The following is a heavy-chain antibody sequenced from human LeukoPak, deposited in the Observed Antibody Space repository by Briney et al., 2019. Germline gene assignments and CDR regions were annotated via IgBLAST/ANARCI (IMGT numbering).Heavy chain of an antibody. D-gene: IGHD2-8*02. CDR3: ALDCCTGSRFDH. CDR1: GFTFSSYN. CDR2: IYSGGSS. V-gene: IGHV3-53*01. J-gene: IGHJ4*02. Sequence: GGSLRLSCAASGFTFSSYNMNWVRQAPGKGLEWVSAIYSGGSSYYADSVKGRFTISRDNSKNTLYLQMNSLTVEDTAVYYCALDCCTGSRFDHWGQGTLVTVSS.